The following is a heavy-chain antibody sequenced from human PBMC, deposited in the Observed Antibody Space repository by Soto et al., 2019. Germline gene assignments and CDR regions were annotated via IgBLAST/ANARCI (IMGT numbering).Heavy chain of an antibody. CDR1: GGSISSYY. D-gene: IGHD2-2*01. J-gene: IGHJ6*02. Sequence: QVQLQESGPGLVKPSETLSLTCTVPGGSISSYYWSWIRQSPGKGLEWIGYIHYSGSTKSNPSLKSRVTISVDTSRNQVSLKLSSVKAADSAVYFCARAKYQLLHPYYYGMDVWGQGTTVTVSS. CDR2: IHYSGST. V-gene: IGHV4-59*01. CDR3: ARAKYQLLHPYYYGMDV.